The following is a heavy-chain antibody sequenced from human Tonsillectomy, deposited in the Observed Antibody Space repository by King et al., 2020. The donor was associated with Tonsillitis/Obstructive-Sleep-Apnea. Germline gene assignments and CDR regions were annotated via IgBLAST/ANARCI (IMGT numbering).Heavy chain of an antibody. D-gene: IGHD3-22*01. CDR3: ARDSRSVVDNWYFDL. CDR2: IYPDDSDS. Sequence: VQLVESGGEVGKPGESLKISCQASGYSFTNYWIGWVRQLPGKGLEYMGLIYPDDSDSRYSPSFQGQVTFSADKSINTLYLHWSSLKTSDTAIYFCARDSRSVVDNWYFDLWGRGTLVTVSS. V-gene: IGHV5-51*03. J-gene: IGHJ2*01. CDR1: GYSFTNYW.